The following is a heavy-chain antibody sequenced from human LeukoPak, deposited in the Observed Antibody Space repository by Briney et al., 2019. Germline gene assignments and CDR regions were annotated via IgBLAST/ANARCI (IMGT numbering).Heavy chain of an antibody. J-gene: IGHJ1*01. CDR1: GGSFSGYY. Sequence: SETLSLTCAVYGGSFSGYYWGWIRQPPGKGLEWIGEINHSGSTNYNPSLKSRVTISVDTSKNQFSLKLSSVTAADTAVYYCARGARIWYYDSSGYPEYFQHWGQGTLVTVSS. V-gene: IGHV4-34*01. D-gene: IGHD3-22*01. CDR3: ARGARIWYYDSSGYPEYFQH. CDR2: INHSGST.